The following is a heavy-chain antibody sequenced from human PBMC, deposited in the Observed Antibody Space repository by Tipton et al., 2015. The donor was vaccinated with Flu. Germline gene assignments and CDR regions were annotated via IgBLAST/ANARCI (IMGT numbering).Heavy chain of an antibody. CDR2: IYTSGST. V-gene: IGHV4-61*02. Sequence: LRLSCTVSGGSISSSSYYWSWIRQPAGKGLEWIGRIYTSGSTNYNPSLKSRVTMSVDTSKNQFSLKLSSVTAADTAVYYCARSARIAAGYWYFDLWGRGTLVTVSS. J-gene: IGHJ2*01. CDR1: GGSISSSSYY. D-gene: IGHD6-13*01. CDR3: ARSARIAAGYWYFDL.